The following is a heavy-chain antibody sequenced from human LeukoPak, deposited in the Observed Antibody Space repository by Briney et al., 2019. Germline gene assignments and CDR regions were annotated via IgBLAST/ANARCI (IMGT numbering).Heavy chain of an antibody. J-gene: IGHJ4*02. V-gene: IGHV1-18*01. Sequence: ASVKVSCKASGYTFTSYGITWVRQAPGQGLEWTGWISTYNGKTNHAQRLQGRVTMTTDTSTSTAYMELRSLRSDDTAVYYCARAPETVAGGSADEFDYWGQGTLVTVSS. CDR1: GYTFTSYG. D-gene: IGHD6-19*01. CDR2: ISTYNGKT. CDR3: ARAPETVAGGSADEFDY.